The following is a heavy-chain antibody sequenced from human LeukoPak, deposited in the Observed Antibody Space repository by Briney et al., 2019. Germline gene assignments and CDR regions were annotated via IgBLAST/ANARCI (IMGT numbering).Heavy chain of an antibody. CDR1: GYSFTSYW. D-gene: IGHD3-10*01. V-gene: IGHV5-10-1*01. CDR2: TDPSDSYT. CDR3: ARLRGYYYGSGSYVDV. J-gene: IGHJ6*04. Sequence: GESLKISCKGSGYSFTSYWISWVRQMPGKGLEWMGRTDPSDSYTNYSPSFQGHVTISADKSISTAYLQWSSLKASDTAMYYCARLRGYYYGSGSYVDVWGKGTTVTVSS.